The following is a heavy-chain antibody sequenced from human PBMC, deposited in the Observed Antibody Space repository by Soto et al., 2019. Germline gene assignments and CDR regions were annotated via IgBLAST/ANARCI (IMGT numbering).Heavy chain of an antibody. CDR3: ARDAWGGP. J-gene: IGHJ5*02. CDR2: INSSGTTT. V-gene: IGHV3-11*01. Sequence: GGSLTLSCAASGFHFNDYYMSWIRQAPGKGLEWVADINSSGTTTHYVDSVNGRFTISRDNTKKSLYLHMSSLRVDDTATYYCARDAWGGPSGQGTLVTVSS. CDR1: GFHFNDYY. D-gene: IGHD3-10*01.